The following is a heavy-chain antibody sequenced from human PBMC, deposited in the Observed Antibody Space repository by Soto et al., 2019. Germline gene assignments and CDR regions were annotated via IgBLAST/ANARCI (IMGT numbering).Heavy chain of an antibody. V-gene: IGHV5-51*01. J-gene: IGHJ6*02. CDR2: IYPGDSDT. D-gene: IGHD6-6*01. CDR1: GYSFTSYW. CDR3: ARQGGLGSSHYYYGMDV. Sequence: GESLKISCNGSGYSFTSYWIGWVRQMPGKGLEWMGIIYPGDSDTRYSPSFQGQVTISADKSISTAYLQWSSLKASDTAMYYCARQGGLGSSHYYYGMDVWGQGTTVTVSS.